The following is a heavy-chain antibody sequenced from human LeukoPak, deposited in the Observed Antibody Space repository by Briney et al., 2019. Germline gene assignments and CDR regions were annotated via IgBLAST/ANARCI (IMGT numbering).Heavy chain of an antibody. CDR2: IIPIFGTA. Sequence: SEKVSCKASGGTFSSYAISWVRQAPGQGLEWMGGIIPIFGTANYAQKFQGRVTITADESTSTAYMELSSLRSEDTAVYYCASLGYCSGGSCYENWFDPWGQGTLVTVSS. V-gene: IGHV1-69*13. D-gene: IGHD2-15*01. J-gene: IGHJ5*02. CDR3: ASLGYCSGGSCYENWFDP. CDR1: GGTFSSYA.